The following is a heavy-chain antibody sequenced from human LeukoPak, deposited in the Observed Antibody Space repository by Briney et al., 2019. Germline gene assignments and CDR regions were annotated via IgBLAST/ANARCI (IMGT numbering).Heavy chain of an antibody. V-gene: IGHV1-18*01. CDR2: ISAYNVNT. D-gene: IGHD4-17*01. J-gene: IGHJ4*02. CDR1: GYSFTSYG. CDR3: ARDQYGDYFDY. Sequence: ASVKVSCKASGYSFTSYGISWVRQAPGQGLEWMGWISAYNVNTNYAQKLQGRVTMTTDTSTSTAYMQLRSLRSDDTAVYYCARDQYGDYFDYWGQGTLVTVSS.